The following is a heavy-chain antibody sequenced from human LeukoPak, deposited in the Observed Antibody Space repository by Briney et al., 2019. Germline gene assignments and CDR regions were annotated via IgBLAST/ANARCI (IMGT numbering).Heavy chain of an antibody. D-gene: IGHD6-13*01. V-gene: IGHV4-59*01. CDR1: GASISSYS. J-gene: IGHJ6*03. CDR3: ARNSSSSWGYYSMDV. Sequence: NPSETLSLTCSVSGASISSYSWSWIRQTPGKGLEWIGYIYNSATTNYNPSLTSRLTMSVDTSKNQISLKLTSVTAADTAVYYCARNSSSSWGYYSMDVWGKGTMVTVSS. CDR2: IYNSATT.